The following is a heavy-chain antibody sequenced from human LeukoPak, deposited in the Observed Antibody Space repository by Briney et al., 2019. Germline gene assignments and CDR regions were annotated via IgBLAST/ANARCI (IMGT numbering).Heavy chain of an antibody. CDR1: GYTFTSYG. Sequence: GASVTVSCKASGYTFTSYGISWLRQAPGQGLEWMGWISAYNGNTNYAQKLQGRVTMTTDTSTSTPYMDLRSLRSDDTAVYYCARGRLSTGTMFDPWGQGTLVTVSS. V-gene: IGHV1-18*01. CDR3: ARGRLSTGTMFDP. D-gene: IGHD1-7*01. CDR2: ISAYNGNT. J-gene: IGHJ5*02.